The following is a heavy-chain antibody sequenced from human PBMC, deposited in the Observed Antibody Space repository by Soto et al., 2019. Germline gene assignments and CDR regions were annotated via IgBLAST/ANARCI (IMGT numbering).Heavy chain of an antibody. J-gene: IGHJ5*02. V-gene: IGHV3-30*18. CDR2: ISYDGSNK. CDR3: AEASGWFDP. Sequence: QVQLVESGGGVVQPGRSLRLSCAASGFTFSSYGMHWVRQAPGKGLEWVAVISYDGSNKYYADSVKGRFTISRDNSKNTVYLQMNSLRAEDTAVYYCAEASGWFDPWGQGTLVTVSS. CDR1: GFTFSSYG.